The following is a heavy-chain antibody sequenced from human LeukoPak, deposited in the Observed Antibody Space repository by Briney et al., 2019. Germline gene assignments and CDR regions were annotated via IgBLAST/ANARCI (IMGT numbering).Heavy chain of an antibody. D-gene: IGHD2-15*01. J-gene: IGHJ1*01. CDR3: AREDCSGDSCYSAYFQH. Sequence: GGSLRLSCAASGFTFSSYGMSWVRQAPGKGLEWVSVIYGGGTTYYADSVKGRFTISRDNSKNTLYLQMNSLRAEDTAVYYCAREDCSGDSCYSAYFQHWGQGTLVTVSS. V-gene: IGHV3-53*01. CDR1: GFTFSSYG. CDR2: IYGGGTT.